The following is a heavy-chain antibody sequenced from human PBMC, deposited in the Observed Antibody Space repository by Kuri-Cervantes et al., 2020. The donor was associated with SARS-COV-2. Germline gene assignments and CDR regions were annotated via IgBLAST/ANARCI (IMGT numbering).Heavy chain of an antibody. V-gene: IGHV2-5*01. J-gene: IGHJ1*01. Sequence: SGRTLVKPTQTLTLTCTFSGFALCTSGEGLGWIRQPPGMALEWFALIYWNDDKGYSPSVKSRLTITKDTSNNPVVLTMTNMDTVDTATYSCAHTHQGYCISTSCYISAEDIQHWGQGTLVTVSS. CDR3: AHTHQGYCISTSCYISAEDIQH. CDR1: GFALCTSGEG. D-gene: IGHD2-2*02. CDR2: IYWNDDK.